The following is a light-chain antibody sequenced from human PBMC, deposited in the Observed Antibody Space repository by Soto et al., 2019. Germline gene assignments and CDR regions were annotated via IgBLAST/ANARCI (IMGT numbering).Light chain of an antibody. Sequence: QSALTQPASVSGAPGQSITISCTGTSSDVGGYNYVSWYQQHSGKAPKLMIYDVSNRPSGVSNRFSGSKSGNTASLTISGLQAEDEADYYCSSYTSSSTLVVFGGGTKRTVL. CDR1: SSDVGGYNY. J-gene: IGLJ2*01. V-gene: IGLV2-14*01. CDR2: DVS. CDR3: SSYTSSSTLVV.